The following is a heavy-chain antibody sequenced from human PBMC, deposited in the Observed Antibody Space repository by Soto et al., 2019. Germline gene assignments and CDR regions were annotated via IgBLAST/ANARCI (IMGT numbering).Heavy chain of an antibody. V-gene: IGHV3-53*01. CDR2: IYRGGTI. J-gene: IGHJ2*01. CDR1: GFSVSDNY. D-gene: IGHD2-15*01. CDR3: ARARCSGGGCYPDWYFDL. Sequence: EVRLVESGGGLIQPGGSLTVSCAASGFSVSDNYMSWVRQPPGKGLEWVSVIYRGGTIFYADSVKGRFIISRDSSKNTMYLQMNTLRGEDTATYYCARARCSGGGCYPDWYFDLWGRGTLVTVSS.